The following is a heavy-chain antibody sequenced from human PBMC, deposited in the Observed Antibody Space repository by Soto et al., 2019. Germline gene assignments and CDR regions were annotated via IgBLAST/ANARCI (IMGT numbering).Heavy chain of an antibody. CDR1: GFTFSSYS. D-gene: IGHD3-10*01. CDR2: ISSSSSYI. V-gene: IGHV3-21*01. Sequence: GGSLRLSCAASGFTFSSYSMNWVRQAPGKGLEWVSSISSSSSYIYYADSVKGRFTISRDNAKNSLYLQMNSLRAQDTAVYYCARGPRFGETLDYWGQGTLVTVSS. J-gene: IGHJ4*02. CDR3: ARGPRFGETLDY.